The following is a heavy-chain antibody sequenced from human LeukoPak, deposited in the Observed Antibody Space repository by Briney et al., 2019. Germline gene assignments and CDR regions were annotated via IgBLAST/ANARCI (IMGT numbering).Heavy chain of an antibody. V-gene: IGHV4-31*03. J-gene: IGHJ4*02. Sequence: SETLSLTCTVSGGSISSGGYYWSWIRQHPGKGLEWIGYIYYSGSTYYNPSLKSRVTISVDTSKNQFSLKLGSVTAADTAVYYCARLAAAGTIGADYWGRGTLVTVSS. CDR2: IYYSGST. D-gene: IGHD6-13*01. CDR3: ARLAAAGTIGADY. CDR1: GGSISSGGYY.